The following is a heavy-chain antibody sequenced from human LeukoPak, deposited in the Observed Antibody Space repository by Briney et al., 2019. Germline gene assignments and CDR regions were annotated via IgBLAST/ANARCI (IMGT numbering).Heavy chain of an antibody. CDR2: IYYSGST. CDR1: GGSISSYY. J-gene: IGHJ4*02. V-gene: IGHV4-59*01. Sequence: SETLSLTCTVSGGSISSYYWSWIRQPPGKGLEWIGYIYYSGSTNYNPPLKSRVTISVDTSKNQFSLKLSSVTAADTAVYYCARRDSSGYYYYWGQGTLATVSS. CDR3: ARRDSSGYYYY. D-gene: IGHD3-22*01.